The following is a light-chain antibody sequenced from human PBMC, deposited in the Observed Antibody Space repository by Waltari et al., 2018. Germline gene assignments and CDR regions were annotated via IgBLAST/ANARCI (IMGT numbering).Light chain of an antibody. J-gene: IGLJ3*02. CDR3: QTGGHGTWV. CDR2: VNSDGSH. CDR1: SGHSSNI. V-gene: IGLV4-69*01. Sequence: QLVLTQSPSASASLGASVKLTCTLSSGHSSNINAWHQQQPEKGPRYLMKVNSDGSHSKGDEIPDRFSGSSSGAERYLTISNLQSEDEADYFCQTGGHGTWVFGGGTKLTVL.